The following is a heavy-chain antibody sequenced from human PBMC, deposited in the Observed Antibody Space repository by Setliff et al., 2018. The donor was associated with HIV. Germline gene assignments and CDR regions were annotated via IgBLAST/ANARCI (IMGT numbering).Heavy chain of an antibody. J-gene: IGHJ3*01. D-gene: IGHD1-26*01. V-gene: IGHV4-61*02. CDR2: LYISGST. Sequence: SETLSLTCTVSGGSISSGNYYWSWIRQPAGKGLEWIGRLYISGSTNYNPSLKSRVTISVDASKKQFSLNLSSVTAADTAVYYCARPAGKGSYYGDDAFDLWGQGTMVTVSS. CDR1: GGSISSGNYY. CDR3: ARPAGKGSYYGDDAFDL.